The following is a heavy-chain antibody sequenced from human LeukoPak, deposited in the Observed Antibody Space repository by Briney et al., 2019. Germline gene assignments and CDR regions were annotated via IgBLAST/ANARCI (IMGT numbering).Heavy chain of an antibody. CDR2: ISWNGGSI. V-gene: IGHV3-9*01. CDR1: GFIFDDYA. CDR3: AKDDNYSASGSYKNGIDY. D-gene: IGHD3-10*01. J-gene: IGHJ4*02. Sequence: GRSLRLSCAASGFIFDDYAMHWVRQAPGKGLEWVSGISWNGGSIGYADSVKGRFTISRDNTMNSLYLQMSSLRPEDTALYYCAKDDNYSASGSYKNGIDYWGQGTLVTISS.